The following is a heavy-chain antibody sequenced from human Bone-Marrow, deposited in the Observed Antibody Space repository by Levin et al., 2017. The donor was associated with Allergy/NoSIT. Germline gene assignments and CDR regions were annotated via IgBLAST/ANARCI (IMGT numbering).Heavy chain of an antibody. V-gene: IGHV4-4*02. CDR1: GDSITTNDW. CDR3: AREKQYQLPLYYYYYYMDV. CDR2: ISHRGNP. J-gene: IGHJ6*03. D-gene: IGHD2-2*01. Sequence: SETLSLTCTVSGDSITTNDWWTWVRQPPGKGLEWIGEISHRGNPNYSPSLKSRVTISVDKSNNQFSLTVTSVTAADTAVYYCAREKQYQLPLYYYYYYMDVWGKGTTVTVSS.